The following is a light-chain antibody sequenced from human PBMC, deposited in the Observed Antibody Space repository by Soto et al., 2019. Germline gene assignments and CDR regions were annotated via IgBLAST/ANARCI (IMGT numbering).Light chain of an antibody. CDR1: QSVSTY. Sequence: EIVLTQSPATLSLSPEERATLSCRASQSVSTYLAWYQQKPGQAPRLLIYDVSKRATGIPARFSGSGSGTDFTLTIGSLEPEDFAVYYCQQRGNWPWTFGQGTKVEIK. CDR3: QQRGNWPWT. V-gene: IGKV3-11*01. J-gene: IGKJ1*01. CDR2: DVS.